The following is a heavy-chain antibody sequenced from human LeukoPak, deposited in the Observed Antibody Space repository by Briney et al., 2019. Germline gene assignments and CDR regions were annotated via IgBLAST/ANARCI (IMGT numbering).Heavy chain of an antibody. J-gene: IGHJ4*02. D-gene: IGHD4-17*01. V-gene: IGHV1-2*02. CDR1: GYTFTAYY. Sequence: ASVKVSCKASGYTFTAYYIHWVRQAPGQGLEWMGWINPNSGGTNYAQKFQGRVTMTRDTSISTAYMELSRLRSDDTAVYYCARDLDYDLLFDYWGQGILVTVSS. CDR3: ARDLDYDLLFDY. CDR2: INPNSGGT.